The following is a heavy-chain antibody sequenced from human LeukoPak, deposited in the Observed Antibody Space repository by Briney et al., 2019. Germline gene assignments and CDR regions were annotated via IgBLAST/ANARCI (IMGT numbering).Heavy chain of an antibody. V-gene: IGHV1-46*01. CDR2: INPSGGST. CDR1: GYTFTSYG. Sequence: GASVKVSCKASGYTFTSYGISWVRQAPGQGLEWMGIINPSGGSTSYAQKFQGRVTMTRDMSTSTVYMELSSLRSEDTAVYYCARAGSMVRGVIIASPGYWGQGTLVTVSS. J-gene: IGHJ4*02. D-gene: IGHD3-10*01. CDR3: ARAGSMVRGVIIASPGY.